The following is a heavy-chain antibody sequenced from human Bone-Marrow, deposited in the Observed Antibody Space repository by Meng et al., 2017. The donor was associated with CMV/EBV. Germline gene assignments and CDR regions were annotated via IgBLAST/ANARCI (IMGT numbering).Heavy chain of an antibody. CDR1: GFTFTSSA. CDR3: AADQVPQYYYDSSGYYYGLDY. Sequence: SVKVSCKASGFTFTSSAVQWVRQARGQRLEWIGWIVVGSGNTNYAQKFQERVTITRDMSTSTAYMELSSLRSEDTAVYYCAADQVPQYYYDSSGYYYGLDYWGQGTLVTVSS. J-gene: IGHJ4*02. V-gene: IGHV1-58*01. D-gene: IGHD3-22*01. CDR2: IVVGSGNT.